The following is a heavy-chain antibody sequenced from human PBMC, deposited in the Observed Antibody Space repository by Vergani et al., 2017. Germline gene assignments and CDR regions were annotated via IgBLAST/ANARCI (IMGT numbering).Heavy chain of an antibody. CDR1: GGSFTSYH. V-gene: IGHV4-34*01. CDR2: IDHTGRP. Sequence: QVQLQQWGGGLLKPSETLSLTCVVNGGSFTSYHWTWIRQSPGEGLEWVGDIDHTGRPDYNPSLNSRLTMSVDKSRDQFSLTLNSVTATDTAIYFCARVNTETSGHLYYYYMDVWGQGTAVTVS. J-gene: IGHJ6*03. CDR3: ARVNTETSGHLYYYYMDV. D-gene: IGHD4-11*01.